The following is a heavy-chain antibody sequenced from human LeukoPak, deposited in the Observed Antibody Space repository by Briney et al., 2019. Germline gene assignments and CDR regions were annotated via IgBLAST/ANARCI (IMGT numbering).Heavy chain of an antibody. CDR3: ARDPGGWYCDY. Sequence: PGGSLRLSCAASGVTVSSIYMSWVRQAPGKGLEWVSVIYSGGSTYYADSVKGRFTISRDNSKNTLYLQMNSLKAEDTAVYYCARDPGGWYCDYWGQGTLVTVSS. CDR2: IYSGGST. CDR1: GVTVSSIY. V-gene: IGHV3-53*01. J-gene: IGHJ4*02. D-gene: IGHD6-19*01.